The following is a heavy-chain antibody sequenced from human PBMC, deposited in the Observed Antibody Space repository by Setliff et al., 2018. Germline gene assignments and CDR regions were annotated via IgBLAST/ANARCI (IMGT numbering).Heavy chain of an antibody. CDR2: ISAYNGNT. CDR1: GYTFTSYG. Sequence: GASVKVSCKASGYTFTSYGISWVRRAPGQGLEWMGWISAYNGNTNYAQKLQGRVTMTTDTSTSTAYMELRSLRSDDTAVYYCARDLVGYCSGGSCYDWDYWGQGTLVTVS. CDR3: ARDLVGYCSGGSCYDWDY. J-gene: IGHJ4*02. V-gene: IGHV1-18*01. D-gene: IGHD2-15*01.